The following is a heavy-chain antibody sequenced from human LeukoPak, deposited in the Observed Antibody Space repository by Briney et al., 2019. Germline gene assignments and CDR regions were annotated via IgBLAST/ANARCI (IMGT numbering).Heavy chain of an antibody. CDR3: ARDLYGSGPARYMDV. J-gene: IGHJ6*03. CDR2: ISAYNGNT. V-gene: IGHV1-18*01. D-gene: IGHD3-10*01. Sequence: GASVKVSCKASGYTFTSYGISWVRQAPGQGLEWMGWISAYNGNTNYAQKLQGRVTMTTDTSTSTTYMELRSLRSDDTAVYYCARDLYGSGPARYMDVWGKGTTVTVSS. CDR1: GYTFTSYG.